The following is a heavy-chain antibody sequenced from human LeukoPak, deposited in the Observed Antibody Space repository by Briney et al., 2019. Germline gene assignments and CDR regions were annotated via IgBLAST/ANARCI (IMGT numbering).Heavy chain of an antibody. D-gene: IGHD6-25*01. V-gene: IGHV3-11*04. Sequence: GGSLRLSCAASGFTFSDYYMSWIRQAPGKGLEWVSYISSSGSTIYYADSVKGRFTISRDNAKNSVYLQMNSLRAEDTAVFYCARSDSSSATGPRHFDYWGQGTLVTVSS. CDR2: ISSSGSTI. J-gene: IGHJ4*02. CDR3: ARSDSSSATGPRHFDY. CDR1: GFTFSDYY.